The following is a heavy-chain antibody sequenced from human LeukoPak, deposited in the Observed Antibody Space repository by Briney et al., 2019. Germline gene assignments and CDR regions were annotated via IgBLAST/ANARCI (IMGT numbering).Heavy chain of an antibody. CDR2: ISYDGSNK. CDR1: GFTFSSYG. D-gene: IGHD2-2*01. Sequence: PGGSLRLSCAASGFTFSSYGVHWVRQAPGKGLEWVAVISYDGSNKYYADSVKGRFTISRDNSKNTLYLQMNSLRAEDTVVYYCAKDLSRRDALLDYWGQGTLVTVSS. CDR3: AKDLSRRDALLDY. J-gene: IGHJ4*02. V-gene: IGHV3-30*18.